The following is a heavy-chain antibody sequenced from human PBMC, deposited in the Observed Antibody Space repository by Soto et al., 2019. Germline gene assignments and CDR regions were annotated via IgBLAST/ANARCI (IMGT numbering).Heavy chain of an antibody. D-gene: IGHD3-16*01. V-gene: IGHV3-33*01. J-gene: IGHJ4*02. CDR3: AGGTYYFDY. CDR2: TWYDGSNK. CDR1: GLTFSNYG. Sequence: QVQLVESGGGVVQPGRSLRLSCAASGLTFSNYGMHWARQAPGKGLEWVAVTWYDGSNKYYADSVKGRFTISRDNSKNTLYLQMNSLRAEDTAVYYCAGGTYYFDYSGQGTLVTVSS.